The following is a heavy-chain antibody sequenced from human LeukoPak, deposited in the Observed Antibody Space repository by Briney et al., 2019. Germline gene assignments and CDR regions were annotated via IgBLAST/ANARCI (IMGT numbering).Heavy chain of an antibody. J-gene: IGHJ4*02. CDR3: ARDFVKMLRGLRYFDY. CDR2: IWFDGGNK. CDR1: GFAFSDYG. Sequence: GRSLGLSCAASGFAFSDYGMHWVRQAPGKGLEWVAAIWFDGGNKFYVDSVKGRFTISRDNSKNMMYLQTNSLRAEDTAVYYCARDFVKMLRGLRYFDYWGRGTLVTVSS. V-gene: IGHV3-33*01. D-gene: IGHD3-10*01.